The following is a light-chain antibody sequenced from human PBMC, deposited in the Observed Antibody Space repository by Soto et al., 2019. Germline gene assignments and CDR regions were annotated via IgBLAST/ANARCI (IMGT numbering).Light chain of an antibody. CDR3: CSYAGSGTWV. V-gene: IGLV2-23*01. J-gene: IGLJ3*02. CDR2: EGS. CDR1: SSDVGSYNL. Sequence: QSALTQPASVSGSPGQSITISCTGTSSDVGSYNLVSWCQQHPGKAPKLMIYEGSKRPSGVSNRFSGSKSGNTASLTISGLQAEDEADYYCCSYAGSGTWVFGGGTKFTVL.